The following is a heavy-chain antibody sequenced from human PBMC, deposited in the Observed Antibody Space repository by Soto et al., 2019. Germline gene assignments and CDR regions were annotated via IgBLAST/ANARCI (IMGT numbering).Heavy chain of an antibody. D-gene: IGHD3-22*01. Sequence: QLQLQESGPGLVKPSETLSLTCTVSGDSFSSSGHYWGWIRQPPGKGLGWIGSVSYSGYTYDNPSLKRRVTISVDTSKNQFSLNLASVTAADTAVYYCARYYDTFDSWGQGTLVTVSS. CDR2: VSYSGYT. CDR1: GDSFSSSGHY. V-gene: IGHV4-39*01. J-gene: IGHJ4*02. CDR3: ARYYDTFDS.